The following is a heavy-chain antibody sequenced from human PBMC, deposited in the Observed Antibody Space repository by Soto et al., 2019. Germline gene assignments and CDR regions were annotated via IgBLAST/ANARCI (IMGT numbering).Heavy chain of an antibody. J-gene: IGHJ6*03. CDR1: GGSISSYY. V-gene: IGHV4-59*01. CDR3: ARGIVVVPAAIYDYYYYYYMDV. Sequence: QVQLQESGPGLVKPSETLSLTCTVSGGSISSYYWSWIRQPPGKGLEWIGYIYYSGSTNYNPSLKSRVTISVDTSKNQFSLKLSSVTAADTAVYYCARGIVVVPAAIYDYYYYYYMDVWGKGTTVTVSS. D-gene: IGHD2-2*01. CDR2: IYYSGST.